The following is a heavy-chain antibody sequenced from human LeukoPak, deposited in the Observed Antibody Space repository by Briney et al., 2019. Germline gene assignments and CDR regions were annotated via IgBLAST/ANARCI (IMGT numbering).Heavy chain of an antibody. CDR2: IYYSGST. V-gene: IGHV4-31*03. CDR1: GGSISSGGYY. J-gene: IGHJ6*02. D-gene: IGHD3-3*01. Sequence: SETLSLTCTVSGGSISSGGYYWSWIRQHPGKGLEWIGYIYYSGSTYYNPSLKSRVTISVDTSQNQFSLKLSSVTAADTAVYYCARDEAIFGAGYYYGMDVWGQGTTVTVSS. CDR3: ARDEAIFGAGYYYGMDV.